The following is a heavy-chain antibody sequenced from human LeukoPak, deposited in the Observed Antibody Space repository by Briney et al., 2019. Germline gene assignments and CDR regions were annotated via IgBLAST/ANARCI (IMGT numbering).Heavy chain of an antibody. CDR2: ISSSSSTI. CDR1: GFTFSSYS. Sequence: PGGSLRLSCAASGFTFSSYSMNWVRQAPGKGLEWVSYISSSSSTIYYADSVKGRFTISRDNAKNSLYLQVNSLRAEDTAVYYCARDLHRFIVVVTVGLDYWGQGTLVTVSS. D-gene: IGHD3-22*01. J-gene: IGHJ4*02. V-gene: IGHV3-48*01. CDR3: ARDLHRFIVVVTVGLDY.